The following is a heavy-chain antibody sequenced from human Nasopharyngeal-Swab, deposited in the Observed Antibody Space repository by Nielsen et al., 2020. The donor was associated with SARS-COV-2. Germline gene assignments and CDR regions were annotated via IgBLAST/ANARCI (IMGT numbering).Heavy chain of an antibody. CDR2: ISWNRGSI. CDR3: AKDKGVVGAKGYFDY. D-gene: IGHD3-3*01. CDR1: GFTFDDYA. V-gene: IGHV3-9*01. J-gene: IGHJ4*02. Sequence: SLKISCAASGFTFDDYAMHWVRLAPGKGLELVSGISWNRGSIGYADSVKGRFTISRDNAKNSLYLQMNSLRAEDTALYYCAKDKGVVGAKGYFDYWGQGTLVTVSS.